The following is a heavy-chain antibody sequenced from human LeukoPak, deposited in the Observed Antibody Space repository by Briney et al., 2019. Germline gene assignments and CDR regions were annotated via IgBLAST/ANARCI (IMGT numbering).Heavy chain of an antibody. J-gene: IGHJ4*02. D-gene: IGHD3-10*01. V-gene: IGHV3-53*01. CDR3: VQSITMVRGVIRLDY. CDR2: IYSDGST. CDR1: GFTVSTNY. Sequence: GGSLRLSCAASGFTVSTNYMSWVRQAPGKKLEWVSDIYSDGSTFYADSVKGRFTISRDNSKNTLYLQMNSLRAEDTAVYYCVQSITMVRGVIRLDYWGQGTLVTVSS.